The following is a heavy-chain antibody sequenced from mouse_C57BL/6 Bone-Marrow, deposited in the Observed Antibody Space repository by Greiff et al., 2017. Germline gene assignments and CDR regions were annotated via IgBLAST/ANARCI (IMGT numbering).Heavy chain of an antibody. CDR3: ARGKLLRSYLDY. Sequence: VQLQQSGAELAKPGASVKLSCKASGYTFTSYWMHWVKQRPGPGLEWIGYINPSSGYTKYNQKFKDKATLTADKSSSTAYMQRSSLTYEYSAVYYCARGKLLRSYLDYWGQGTTLTVSS. CDR1: GYTFTSYW. V-gene: IGHV1-7*01. D-gene: IGHD1-1*01. CDR2: INPSSGYT. J-gene: IGHJ2*01.